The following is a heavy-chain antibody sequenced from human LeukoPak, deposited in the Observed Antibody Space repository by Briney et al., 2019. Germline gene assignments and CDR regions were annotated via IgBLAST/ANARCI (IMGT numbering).Heavy chain of an antibody. V-gene: IGHV3-11*04. CDR2: ISSSGSTI. Sequence: PGGSLRLSCAASGFTFSDYYMSWIRQAPGKGLEWVSYISSSGSTIYCADSVKGRFTISRDNAKNSLYLQMNSLRAEDTAAYYCARWRFTIFGVVGAFDIWGQGTMVTVSS. D-gene: IGHD3-3*01. CDR3: ARWRFTIFGVVGAFDI. J-gene: IGHJ3*02. CDR1: GFTFSDYY.